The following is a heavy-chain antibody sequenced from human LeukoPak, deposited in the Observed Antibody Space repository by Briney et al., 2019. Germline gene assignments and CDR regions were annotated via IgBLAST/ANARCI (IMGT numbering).Heavy chain of an antibody. J-gene: IGHJ5*02. Sequence: EWVILLHSDGNSQYSAASVKGRFTISRDNSKNMLFLQMNSLRADDTAVYFCAKDKSNWFDLWGQGTLVTVSS. CDR2: LHSDGNSQ. D-gene: IGHD2/OR15-2a*01. CDR3: AKDKSNWFDL. V-gene: IGHV3-30*02.